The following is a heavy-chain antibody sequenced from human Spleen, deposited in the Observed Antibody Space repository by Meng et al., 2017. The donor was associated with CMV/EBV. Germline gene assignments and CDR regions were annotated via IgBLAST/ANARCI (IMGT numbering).Heavy chain of an antibody. CDR2: ISSTSRYI. D-gene: IGHD3-3*01. J-gene: IGHJ4*02. CDR1: GFTFSSYS. Sequence: CADSGFTFSSYSMNWVRQAPGKGLEWVSFISSTSRYIFYADSVKGRFTISRDNAKNSVYIQMNSLRVEDTAVYYCAGAFRGGYYTNDYWGQGTLVTVSS. CDR3: AGAFRGGYYTNDY. V-gene: IGHV3-21*01.